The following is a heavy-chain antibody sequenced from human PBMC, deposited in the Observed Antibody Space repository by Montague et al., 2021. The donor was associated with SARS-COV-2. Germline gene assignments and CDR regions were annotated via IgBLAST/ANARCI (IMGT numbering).Heavy chain of an antibody. CDR3: ARSRANVPSRPGFDY. CDR2: MYYTGHT. CDR1: GASVASGNFY. V-gene: IGHV4-61*01. Sequence: SGTLSLTCTVSGASVASGNFYWSWIRQPPGKGLEWIGYMYYTGHTNYNPSLESRVTMPVDPSKNQFSLTLTSVTAAVTAVYYCARSRANVPSRPGFDYWGQGALVTVSS. D-gene: IGHD6-6*01. J-gene: IGHJ4*02.